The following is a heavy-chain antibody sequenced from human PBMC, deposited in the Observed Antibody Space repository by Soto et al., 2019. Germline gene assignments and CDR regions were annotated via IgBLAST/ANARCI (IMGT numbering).Heavy chain of an antibody. CDR2: IYYSGST. CDR3: ARDLESGIAEGEYYYYGMDV. Sequence: PTHTLSLTCTVSVGSSSSGGSYCTCFCHPPAKGLEWIGYIYYSGSTYYNPSLKSRVTISVDTSKNQFSLKLSSVTAADTAVYYCARDLESGIAEGEYYYYGMDVWGQGTTVT. D-gene: IGHD6-13*01. J-gene: IGHJ6*02. V-gene: IGHV4-31*03. CDR1: VGSSSSGGSY.